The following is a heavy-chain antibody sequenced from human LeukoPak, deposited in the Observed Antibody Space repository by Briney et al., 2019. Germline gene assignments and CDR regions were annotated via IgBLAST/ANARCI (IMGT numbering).Heavy chain of an antibody. V-gene: IGHV1-2*02. CDR3: SRDTTMARYFDP. CDR2: INPNTGGT. Sequence: ASMKVSCKTSGYTFTDYYLHWVRQAPGQGLEWVGWINPNTGGTNYAPGFQDRVIMTRDTSINTAYMELTMLRSDDTAVYYCSRDTTMARYFDPWGQGTLVTVSS. D-gene: IGHD4-23*01. CDR1: GYTFTDYY. J-gene: IGHJ5*02.